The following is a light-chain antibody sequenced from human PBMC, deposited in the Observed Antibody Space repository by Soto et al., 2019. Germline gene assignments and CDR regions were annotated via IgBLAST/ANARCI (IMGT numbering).Light chain of an antibody. V-gene: IGKV1-5*03. CDR2: KAS. CDR1: QSISNW. CDR3: QQYNSYRWT. J-gene: IGKJ1*01. Sequence: DIQMTQSPSTLSASVGDRVTITCRASQSISNWLAWYQQRPGRAPKIMIYKASSLESGVPSRFRGSGSGTEFTLTISSLQPDDYATYYCQQYNSYRWTFGQGTKVEIK.